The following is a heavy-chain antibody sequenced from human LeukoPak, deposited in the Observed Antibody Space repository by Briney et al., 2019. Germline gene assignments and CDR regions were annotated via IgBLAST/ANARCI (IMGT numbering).Heavy chain of an antibody. D-gene: IGHD2-8*01. CDR2: ISGSGGST. Sequence: GGSLRLSCVASGFNFTSYAMSWVRQAPGKGLEWVSAISGSGGSTYYADSVKGRFTISGDNSKNTLYLQMNSLRAEDTAVYYCAKEYLYCTNGVCFYYFDYWGQGTLVTVSS. J-gene: IGHJ4*02. V-gene: IGHV3-23*01. CDR3: AKEYLYCTNGVCFYYFDY. CDR1: GFNFTSYA.